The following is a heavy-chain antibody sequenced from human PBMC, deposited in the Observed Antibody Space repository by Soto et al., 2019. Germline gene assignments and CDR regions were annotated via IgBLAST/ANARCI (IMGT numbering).Heavy chain of an antibody. D-gene: IGHD5-12*01. CDR1: GYTFTRYY. Sequence: GASVKVSCKAAGYTFTRYYMHWVRQAPGQGLEWMGIINPSSDTTSYAQKFQGRVTMTRDTSASTVYMELSSLKSEDTAVYYCAPDPYSGSTYYGMDVWGEGTTVTGSS. J-gene: IGHJ6*04. CDR2: INPSSDTT. V-gene: IGHV1-46*01. CDR3: APDPYSGSTYYGMDV.